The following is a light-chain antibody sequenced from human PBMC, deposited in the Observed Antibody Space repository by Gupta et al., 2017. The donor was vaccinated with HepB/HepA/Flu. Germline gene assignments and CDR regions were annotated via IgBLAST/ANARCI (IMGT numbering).Light chain of an antibody. Sequence: IVLTQSPATLSLSPGERVTFSCRASQSVSSYLNWYQQKPGQAPRLLIYDASNRATGIPARFSGSGSGIDFTLTISSLEPEDFAIYYWQQRSHWCSFGQGTKLEIK. V-gene: IGKV3-11*01. CDR2: DAS. J-gene: IGKJ2*04. CDR3: QQRSHWCS. CDR1: QSVSSY.